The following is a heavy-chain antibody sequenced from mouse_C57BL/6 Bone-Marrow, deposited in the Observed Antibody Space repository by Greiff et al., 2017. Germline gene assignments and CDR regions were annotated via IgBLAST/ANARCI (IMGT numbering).Heavy chain of an antibody. CDR3: ARAVANWPYFDY. V-gene: IGHV7-3*01. D-gene: IGHD1-1*02. Sequence: EVQLVESGGGLVQPGGSLSLSCAASGFTFTDYYMSWVRQPPGKALEWLGFIRNKANGYTTEYSASVKGRFTISRDNSQSILYLQMNALSAEDSATYYCARAVANWPYFDYWGQGTTLTVSA. J-gene: IGHJ2*01. CDR2: IRNKANGYTT. CDR1: GFTFTDYY.